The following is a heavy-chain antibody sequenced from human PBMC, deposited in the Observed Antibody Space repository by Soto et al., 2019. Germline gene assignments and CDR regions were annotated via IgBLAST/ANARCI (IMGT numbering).Heavy chain of an antibody. J-gene: IGHJ4*02. V-gene: IGHV1-2*04. CDR3: ASSAHLGLPLLDY. CDR1: GYTFTGYY. CDR2: INPNSGGT. Sequence: ASVKVSCKASGYTFTGYYMHWVRQAPGQGLEWMGWINPNSGGTNYAQKFQGWVTMTRDTSISTAYMELSRLRSDDTAVYYCASSAHLGLPLLDYWGQGTLVTVSS. D-gene: IGHD1-26*01.